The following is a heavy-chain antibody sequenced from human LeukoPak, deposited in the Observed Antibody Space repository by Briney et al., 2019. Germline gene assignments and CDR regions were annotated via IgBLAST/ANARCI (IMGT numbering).Heavy chain of an antibody. J-gene: IGHJ4*02. D-gene: IGHD3-22*01. Sequence: PGGSRRLSCAASGFTFSSHAMSWVRQAPGKGLEWVSAISGSGGSTYYADSVKGRFTISRDNSKNTLYLQMNSLRAEDTAVYYCAKDLYYYDSSGLFDYWGQGTLVTVSS. CDR1: GFTFSSHA. CDR3: AKDLYYYDSSGLFDY. CDR2: ISGSGGST. V-gene: IGHV3-23*01.